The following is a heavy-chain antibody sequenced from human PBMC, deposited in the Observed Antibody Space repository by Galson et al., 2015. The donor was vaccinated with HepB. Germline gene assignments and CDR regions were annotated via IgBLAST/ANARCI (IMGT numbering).Heavy chain of an antibody. CDR1: FSSYT. CDR2: IIPILGIA. CDR3: ARDLDYYDSLDAVGY. Sequence: FSSYTISWVRQAPGQGLEWMGRIIPILGIANYAQKFQGRATITADKSTGTAYMELSSLRSEDTAVYYCARDLDYYDSLDAVGYWGQGTLVTVSS. D-gene: IGHD3-22*01. V-gene: IGHV1-69*04. J-gene: IGHJ4*02.